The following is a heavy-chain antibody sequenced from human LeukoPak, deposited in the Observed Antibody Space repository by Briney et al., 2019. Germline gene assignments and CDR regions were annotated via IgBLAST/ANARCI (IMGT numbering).Heavy chain of an antibody. Sequence: GGSLRLSCAASGFTFSSSGMSWVRQAPGKGLEWVSSISGSDETTYYADSVKGRFTISRDNSKNTLYLQMNSLRAEDTVVYYCANNRYSSRWRGAFDVWGQGTMVTVSS. CDR2: ISGSDETT. J-gene: IGHJ3*01. CDR3: ANNRYSSRWRGAFDV. V-gene: IGHV3-23*01. CDR1: GFTFSSSG. D-gene: IGHD6-13*01.